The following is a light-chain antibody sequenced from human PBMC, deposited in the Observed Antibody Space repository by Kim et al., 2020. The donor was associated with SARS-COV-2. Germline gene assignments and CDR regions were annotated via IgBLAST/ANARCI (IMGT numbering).Light chain of an antibody. V-gene: IGKV1-27*01. CDR3: QKYDTAPWT. J-gene: IGKJ1*01. CDR1: QGISNY. Sequence: VSVGDAVTITCRASQGISNYLAWYQQKPGEAPKLLIYAASTLQFGVSTRFSGSGSGTEFTLTISDLQPEDVATYYCQKYDTAPWTFGHGTKVDIK. CDR2: AAS.